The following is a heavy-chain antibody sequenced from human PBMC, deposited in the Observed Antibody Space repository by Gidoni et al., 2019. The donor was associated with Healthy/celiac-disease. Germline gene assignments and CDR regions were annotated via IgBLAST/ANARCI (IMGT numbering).Heavy chain of an antibody. CDR1: VGSISSSSYY. CDR3: AREPVITMIVVALNWFDP. J-gene: IGHJ5*02. D-gene: IGHD3-22*01. CDR2: IYYSGST. V-gene: IGHV4-39*07. Sequence: QLQLQESGPGLVKPSETLSLTCTVSVGSISSSSYYWGWIRQPPGQGLEWIWSIYYSGSTYYNPSLKSRVTISVDTSKNQFSLKLSSVTAADTAVYYCAREPVITMIVVALNWFDPWGQGTLVTVSS.